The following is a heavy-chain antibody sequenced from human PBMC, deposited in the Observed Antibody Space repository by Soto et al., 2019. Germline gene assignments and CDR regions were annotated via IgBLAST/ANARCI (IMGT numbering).Heavy chain of an antibody. D-gene: IGHD3-9*01. Sequence: EVQLVESGGGLVQPGGTLRLSCAASGFTFSSYEMNWVRQAPGKGLEWVSYISSSGSTIYYADSVKGRFTISRDNAKNSLYLQMNSLRAEDTAVYYCARDLKVYDILTGQYYYYYGMDVWGQGTTVTVSS. CDR2: ISSSGSTI. J-gene: IGHJ6*02. V-gene: IGHV3-48*03. CDR3: ARDLKVYDILTGQYYYYYGMDV. CDR1: GFTFSSYE.